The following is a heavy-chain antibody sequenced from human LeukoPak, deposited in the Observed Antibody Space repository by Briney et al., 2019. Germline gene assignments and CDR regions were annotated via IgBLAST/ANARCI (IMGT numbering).Heavy chain of an antibody. CDR2: INPNSGGT. Sequence: SAKVSCKASGYALSVYFMHSVRQAPGPRLEWMGWINPNSGGTNSAQKLQGRVTMTRDSSIRTAYMELSRLRCDDQAVYYCARELNYDSSGYYFDYWGQGTLVTVSS. J-gene: IGHJ4*02. CDR1: GYALSVYF. CDR3: ARELNYDSSGYYFDY. V-gene: IGHV1-2*02. D-gene: IGHD3-22*01.